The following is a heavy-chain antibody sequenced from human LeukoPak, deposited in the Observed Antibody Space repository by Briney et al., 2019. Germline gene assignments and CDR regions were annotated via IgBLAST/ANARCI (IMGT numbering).Heavy chain of an antibody. J-gene: IGHJ5*02. Sequence: PSETLSLTCTVSGGSISSSSYCWGWIRQPPGKGLEWIGSIYYSGSTYYNPSLKSRVTMSVDTSKNQFSLKLSSVTAADTAVYYCARAQSGYDILTGYYLDWFDPWGQGTLVTVSS. CDR3: ARAQSGYDILTGYYLDWFDP. D-gene: IGHD3-9*01. CDR2: IYYSGST. CDR1: GGSISSSSYC. V-gene: IGHV4-39*07.